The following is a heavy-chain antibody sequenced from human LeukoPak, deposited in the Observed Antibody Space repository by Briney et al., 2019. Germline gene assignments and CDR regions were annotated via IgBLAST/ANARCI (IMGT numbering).Heavy chain of an antibody. CDR2: ISSSSSYI. J-gene: IGHJ4*02. Sequence: PGGSLRLSCAASGFTFSSYSMTWVRQAPGKGLEWVSSISSSSSYIYYADSVKGRVTISRDNAKNSLYLQMNSLRAEDTAVYYCARDVPFYSSAMDYWGQGTLVTVSS. D-gene: IGHD6-19*01. CDR3: ARDVPFYSSAMDY. CDR1: GFTFSSYS. V-gene: IGHV3-21*01.